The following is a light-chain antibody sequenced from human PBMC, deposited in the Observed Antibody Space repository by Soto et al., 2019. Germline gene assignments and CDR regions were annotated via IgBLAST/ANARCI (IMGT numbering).Light chain of an antibody. J-gene: IGKJ5*01. CDR1: QSISGY. CDR2: AAS. CDR3: QQSYSTPIT. Sequence: DIQMTEYRYCVAPGVRDRVTINCRASQSISGYLNWYQQKPGKAPNLLIYAASSLQSGVPSRFSGSGSGTDFTLTINSLHPEDFATYYCQQSYSTPITFGQGTRLEIK. V-gene: IGKV1-39*01.